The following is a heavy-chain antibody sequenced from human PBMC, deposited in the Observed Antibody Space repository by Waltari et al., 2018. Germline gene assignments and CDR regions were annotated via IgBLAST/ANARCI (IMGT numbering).Heavy chain of an antibody. CDR1: GFPLTEFS. D-gene: IGHD1-26*01. V-gene: IGHV1-24*01. CDR3: TTGPGATPVFDY. Sequence: QDHLVQSGTEVKRPGASVKVSCKRSGFPLTEFSMHWVRQAPGRGLEWMGGVDPGGGRAIYAQNFQGRVTMTEDTSTATAYLELRGLKSEDTAVYYCTTGPGATPVFDYWGQGSLLTVSS. CDR2: VDPGGGRA. J-gene: IGHJ4*02.